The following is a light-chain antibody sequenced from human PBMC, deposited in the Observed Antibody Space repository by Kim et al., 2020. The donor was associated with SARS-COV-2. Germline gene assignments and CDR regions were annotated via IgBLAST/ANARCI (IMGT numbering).Light chain of an antibody. J-gene: IGKJ1*01. V-gene: IGKV3-15*01. Sequence: VYPGERATLSCRASQSVSSNLAWYQQKPGQAPRLLIYGASTRATGIPARFSRSGSGTEFTLTISSLQSEDFAVYYCQQYNYWPWTFGQGTKVDIK. CDR3: QQYNYWPWT. CDR2: GAS. CDR1: QSVSSN.